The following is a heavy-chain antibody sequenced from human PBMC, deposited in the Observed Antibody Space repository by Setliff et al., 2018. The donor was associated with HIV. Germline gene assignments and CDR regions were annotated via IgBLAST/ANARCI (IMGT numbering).Heavy chain of an antibody. Sequence: SETLSLTCVVSGYSISSGYYWGWIRQPPGKGLEWIASISHSGSTYHNPSLKSRVTISVDTSRNQFSLKLSSVTAADTAVYYCARDYCGGDCYFLYYYYGMDVWGQGTTVTVSS. CDR3: ARDYCGGDCYFLYYYYGMDV. CDR2: ISHSGST. V-gene: IGHV4-38-2*02. CDR1: GYSISSGYY. D-gene: IGHD2-21*02. J-gene: IGHJ6*02.